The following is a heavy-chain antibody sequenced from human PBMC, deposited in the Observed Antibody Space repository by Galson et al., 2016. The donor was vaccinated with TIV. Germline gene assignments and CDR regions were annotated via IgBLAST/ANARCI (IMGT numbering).Heavy chain of an antibody. CDR1: GFNFSNYG. V-gene: IGHV3-30*02. J-gene: IGHJ4*02. CDR2: IRYDGTKK. Sequence: SLRLSCAASGFNFSNYGIHWVRQAPGKGLESVAFIRYDGTKKNYVESVKGRFSISRDNSKNMAYLEINGLRPEDTAVYYCLRSLLDYWGRGTRVIVSS. CDR3: LRSLLDY.